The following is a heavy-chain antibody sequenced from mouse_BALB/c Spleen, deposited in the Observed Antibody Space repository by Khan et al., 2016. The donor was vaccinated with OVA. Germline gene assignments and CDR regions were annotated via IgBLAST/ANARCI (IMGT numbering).Heavy chain of an antibody. CDR2: ISTYYGNI. J-gene: IGHJ3*01. Sequence: QIQLVQSGPEPVRPGASVKISCKGSGYTFADSGMHWVRQSHAKSLEWIGVISTYYGNIKYNQKFEGRATMTVDKSSSTAYMELARLTSEDSAVYFCTRDGSSEFVYWGQGTLVTVSA. CDR1: GYTFADSG. V-gene: IGHV1S137*01. CDR3: TRDGSSEFVY. D-gene: IGHD2-3*01.